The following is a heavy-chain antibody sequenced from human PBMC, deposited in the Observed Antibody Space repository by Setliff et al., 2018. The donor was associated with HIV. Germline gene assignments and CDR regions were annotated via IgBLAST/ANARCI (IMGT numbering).Heavy chain of an antibody. CDR3: ARGRLSWSPDF. V-gene: IGHV1-18*01. Sequence: GASVKVSCKASGYTFTDFGITWVRQAPGQGLEWMGWIHAGNGYTKYSQKFQGRVTFTRDTSASAAYMELSSLTSDDTAIYYCARGRLSWSPDFWGQGTLVTVSS. J-gene: IGHJ4*02. CDR1: GYTFTDFG. CDR2: IHAGNGYT.